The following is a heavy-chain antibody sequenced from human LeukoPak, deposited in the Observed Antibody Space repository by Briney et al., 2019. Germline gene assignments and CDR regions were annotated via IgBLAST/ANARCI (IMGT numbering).Heavy chain of an antibody. CDR3: AREGGSGWYSGWFDP. CDR2: INQDGSEK. Sequence: GGSLRLSCAASGFTFSSYWMSWVRQAPGKGLEWVANINQDGSEKYYVDSVKGRFTISRDNAKNSLYLQMNSLRAEDTAVYYCAREGGSGWYSGWFDPWGQGTLVTVSS. CDR1: GFTFSSYW. J-gene: IGHJ5*02. V-gene: IGHV3-7*01. D-gene: IGHD6-19*01.